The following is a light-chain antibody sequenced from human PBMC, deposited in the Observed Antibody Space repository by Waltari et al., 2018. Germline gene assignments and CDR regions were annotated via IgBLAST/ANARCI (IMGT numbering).Light chain of an antibody. Sequence: IVMTKSPDSLAVSLGERATINCNSSQSVLYSSNNKNYLAWYQQKPGQPPKLLIYWASTRESGVPDRFSGSGSGTDFTLTIRSLQAEDVAVYYCQQYYSTPYTFGQGTKLEIK. CDR2: WAS. J-gene: IGKJ2*01. CDR3: QQYYSTPYT. CDR1: QSVLYSSNNKNY. V-gene: IGKV4-1*01.